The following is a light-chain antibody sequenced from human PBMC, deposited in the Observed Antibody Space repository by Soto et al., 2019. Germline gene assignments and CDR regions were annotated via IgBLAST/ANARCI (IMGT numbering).Light chain of an antibody. Sequence: QSALTQPASVSGSPGQSITISCTGTSSDIGYYNYVSWYQQHPGKAPKLIIYEVSNRPSGFSDRFSGSKSGNTASLTISGLQAEDEGDYYCSSYEDNNILMFGGGTKVTVL. CDR3: SSYEDNNILM. CDR2: EVS. V-gene: IGLV2-14*01. CDR1: SSDIGYYNY. J-gene: IGLJ3*02.